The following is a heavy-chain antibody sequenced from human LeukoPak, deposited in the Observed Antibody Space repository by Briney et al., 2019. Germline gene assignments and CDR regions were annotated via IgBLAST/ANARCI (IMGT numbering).Heavy chain of an antibody. V-gene: IGHV1-2*02. Sequence: GASVKVSCKASGYTFTGYYMHWVRQAPGQGLEWMGWINPNSGGTNYAQKFQGRVTMTRDTSISTAYMELSRLRSDDTAVYYCARHSLRLGELSFPAFDIWGQGTMVTVSS. CDR2: INPNSGGT. CDR3: ARHSLRLGELSFPAFDI. J-gene: IGHJ3*02. D-gene: IGHD3-16*02. CDR1: GYTFTGYY.